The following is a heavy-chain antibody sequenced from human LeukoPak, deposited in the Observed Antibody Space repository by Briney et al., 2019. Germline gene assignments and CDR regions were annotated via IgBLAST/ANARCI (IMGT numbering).Heavy chain of an antibody. CDR1: GFTFSSYS. Sequence: GGSLRLSCAASGFTFSSYSMNWVRQAPGKGLEWVSSITWNSTYIYYADSVKGRFTIYRDNAQKSLYLQMNSLRAEDTAVYYCARWQHGGTFGGVIVHVSGFDYWGQGALVTVSS. J-gene: IGHJ4*02. CDR3: ARWQHGGTFGGVIVHVSGFDY. V-gene: IGHV3-21*01. CDR2: ITWNSTYI. D-gene: IGHD3-16*02.